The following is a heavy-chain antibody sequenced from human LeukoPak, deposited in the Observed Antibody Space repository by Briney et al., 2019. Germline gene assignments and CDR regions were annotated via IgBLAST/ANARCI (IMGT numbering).Heavy chain of an antibody. D-gene: IGHD3-16*02. J-gene: IGHJ3*02. Sequence: SETLSLTCTVSGGSISSSSYYWGWIRQPPGKGLEWIGSIYYSGSTCYNPSLKSRVTISVDTSKNQFSLKLSSVTAAGTAVYYCARDYDYVWGSYRYGAFDIWGQGTMVTVSS. CDR3: ARDYDYVWGSYRYGAFDI. CDR1: GGSISSSSYY. V-gene: IGHV4-39*07. CDR2: IYYSGST.